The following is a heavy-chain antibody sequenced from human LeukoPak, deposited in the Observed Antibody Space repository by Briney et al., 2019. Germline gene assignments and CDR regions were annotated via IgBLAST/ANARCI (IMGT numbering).Heavy chain of an antibody. CDR2: INPNSGGT. CDR1: GYTLTELS. D-gene: IGHD3-22*01. CDR3: ARFHYDSSGYYKRVDY. J-gene: IGHJ4*02. Sequence: ASVKVSCKVSGYTLTELSMHWVRQAPGQGLEWMGRINPNSGGTNYAQKFQGRVTMTRDTSISTAYMELSRLRSDDTAVYYCARFHYDSSGYYKRVDYWGQGTLVTVSS. V-gene: IGHV1-2*06.